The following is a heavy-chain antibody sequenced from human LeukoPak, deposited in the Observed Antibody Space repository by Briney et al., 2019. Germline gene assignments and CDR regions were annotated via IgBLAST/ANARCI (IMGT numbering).Heavy chain of an antibody. D-gene: IGHD1-26*01. CDR3: ARDEVGVTTEFAY. CDR2: ISPSGSTI. J-gene: IGHJ4*02. V-gene: IGHV3-48*03. Sequence: GGSLRLSCAASGFTFSSYEMNWVRQAPGKGLEGVSYISPSGSTIYYAESVKGRFTISRDNAKNSLSLQMNSLRVEDTAVYYCARDEVGVTTEFAYWGQGTVVTVSS. CDR1: GFTFSSYE.